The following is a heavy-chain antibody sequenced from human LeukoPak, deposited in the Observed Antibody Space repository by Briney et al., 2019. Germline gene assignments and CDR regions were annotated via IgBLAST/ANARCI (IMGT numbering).Heavy chain of an antibody. Sequence: GASVKVSCKASGYSFTSNVISWVRQAPGQGLEWMGWISAYNGNTNYAQNLQGRVTMTTDTSTSTAYMELRSLRSDDTAVYYCARDMDVDYYGSGSLNHFDYWGQGTLVTVSS. CDR2: ISAYNGNT. J-gene: IGHJ4*02. V-gene: IGHV1-18*01. D-gene: IGHD3-10*01. CDR1: GYSFTSNV. CDR3: ARDMDVDYYGSGSLNHFDY.